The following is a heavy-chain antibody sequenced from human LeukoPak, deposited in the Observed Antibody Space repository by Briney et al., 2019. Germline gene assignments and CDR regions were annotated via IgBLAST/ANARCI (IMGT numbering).Heavy chain of an antibody. CDR1: GFTFSSYS. CDR3: ARDRTSGYEDYYFDY. V-gene: IGHV3-21*01. CDR2: ISSSSSYK. Sequence: GGSLRLSCAASGFTFSSYSMNWVRQAPGKGLEWVSSISSSSSYKYYADSVKGRFTISRDNAKNSLYLQMNSLRGEDTAVYYCARDRTSGYEDYYFDYWGQGTLVTVSS. J-gene: IGHJ4*02. D-gene: IGHD5-12*01.